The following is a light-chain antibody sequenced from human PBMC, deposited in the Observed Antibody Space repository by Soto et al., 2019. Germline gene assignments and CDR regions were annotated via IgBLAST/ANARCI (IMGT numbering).Light chain of an antibody. CDR3: HQTYIAPWA. CDR1: QYISNW. CDR2: AAS. J-gene: IGKJ1*01. Sequence: DIKMAQSPSTLSASVGDRVTIPCRASQYISNWLAWYQQKPGKAPNLLIFAASTLQSGVPSRFSGSGSGTDFTLTITSLQPEDSATYYCHQTYIAPWAFGQGTKVDIK. V-gene: IGKV1-39*01.